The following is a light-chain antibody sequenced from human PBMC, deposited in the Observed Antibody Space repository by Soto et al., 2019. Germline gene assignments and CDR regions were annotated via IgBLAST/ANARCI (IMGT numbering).Light chain of an antibody. CDR2: DAS. CDR3: QKSYSSVRK. V-gene: IGKV1-39*01. CDR1: QSISSY. Sequence: DIQMTHSPSSLSASVLYIVTITCRASQSISSYLNWYQQKPGKAPKLLIYDASSLESGVPSRFSCSGSGTEFTLTISSLQPDDFAIYYCQKSYSSVRKFGQGTKVDIK. J-gene: IGKJ1*01.